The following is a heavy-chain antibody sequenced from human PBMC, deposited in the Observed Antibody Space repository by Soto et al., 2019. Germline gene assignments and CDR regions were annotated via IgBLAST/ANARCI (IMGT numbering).Heavy chain of an antibody. D-gene: IGHD3-22*01. Sequence: QVQLVQSGGEVKKPGASVKVSCKTSGYTFSSYGISWVRQAPGQGLEWMGWISGYNHNTHYAQKFQGRVIVTTDTSTSTAYMELRGLRSDDTAVYYCARDKYDSGDYYWLIPFDYWGQGTLVTVSS. CDR2: ISGYNHNT. J-gene: IGHJ4*02. V-gene: IGHV1-18*04. CDR3: ARDKYDSGDYYWLIPFDY. CDR1: GYTFSSYG.